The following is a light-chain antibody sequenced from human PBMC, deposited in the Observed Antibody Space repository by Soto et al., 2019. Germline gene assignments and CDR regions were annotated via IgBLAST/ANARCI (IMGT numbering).Light chain of an antibody. CDR2: HAS. CDR3: QQHSNWPPT. Sequence: EIVLTQSPATLSLSPGERATLSCRASQSVGSYLAWYQQKPGQAPRLLIYHASNTATGIPARFSGSGSGTDFTLTVSSLEPEDFAVYFCQQHSNWPPTFGQGTKVEIK. J-gene: IGKJ1*01. V-gene: IGKV3-11*01. CDR1: QSVGSY.